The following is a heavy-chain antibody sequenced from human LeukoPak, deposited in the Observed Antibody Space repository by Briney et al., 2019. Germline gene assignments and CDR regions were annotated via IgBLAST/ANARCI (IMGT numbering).Heavy chain of an antibody. CDR3: ARVPFYDSSGVF. J-gene: IGHJ4*02. D-gene: IGHD3-22*01. CDR1: GGSISSYY. Sequence: SETLSLTCTVSGGSISSYYWSWIRQPPGKGLEWIGYIYYSGSTYYNPSLKSRVTISSDNSKNQFSLKLTSVTAADTAVYYCARVPFYDSSGVFWGQGTLVTVSS. V-gene: IGHV4-59*08. CDR2: IYYSGST.